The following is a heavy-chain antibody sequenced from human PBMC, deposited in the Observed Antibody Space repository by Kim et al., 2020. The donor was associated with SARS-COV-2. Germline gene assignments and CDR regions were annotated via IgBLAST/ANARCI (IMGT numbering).Heavy chain of an antibody. V-gene: IGHV1-46*01. D-gene: IGHD3-22*01. CDR2: INPSGGST. CDR1: GYTFTSYY. CDR3: AREDPYYYDSSGYSYFDY. Sequence: ASVKVSCKASGYTFTSYYMHWVRQAPGQGLEWMGIINPSGGSTSYAQKFQGRVTMTRDTSTSTVYMELSSLRSEDTAVYYCAREDPYYYDSSGYSYFDYWGQGTLVTVSS. J-gene: IGHJ4*02.